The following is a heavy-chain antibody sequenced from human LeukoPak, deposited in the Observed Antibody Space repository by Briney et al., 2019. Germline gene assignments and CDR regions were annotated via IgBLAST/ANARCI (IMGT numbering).Heavy chain of an antibody. CDR1: GGSISSDY. CDR3: ARATWLPVGLYYYDSSGYYYYFDY. CDR2: IYYSGST. J-gene: IGHJ4*02. V-gene: IGHV4-59*01. Sequence: SETLSLTCTVSGGSISSDYWSWIRQPPGKGLEWIGYIYYSGSTNYNPSLESRVTISVDTSKNQFSLKLSSVTAADTAVYYCARATWLPVGLYYYDSSGYYYYFDYWGQGTLVTVSS. D-gene: IGHD3-22*01.